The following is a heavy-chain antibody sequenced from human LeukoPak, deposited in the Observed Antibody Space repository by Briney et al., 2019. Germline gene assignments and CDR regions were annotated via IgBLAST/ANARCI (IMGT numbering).Heavy chain of an antibody. Sequence: GGSLRLSCAASGFTFSSYNMNWVRQAPGKGLQWVSYITSSSNTIYYADSVKGRFTVSRDNAKNSLYLQMNSLRAEDTAVYYCARRKDWCTSSSCHFDYWGQGTLVTVSS. J-gene: IGHJ4*02. CDR3: ARRKDWCTSSSCHFDY. V-gene: IGHV3-48*01. CDR1: GFTFSSYN. CDR2: ITSSSNTI. D-gene: IGHD2-2*01.